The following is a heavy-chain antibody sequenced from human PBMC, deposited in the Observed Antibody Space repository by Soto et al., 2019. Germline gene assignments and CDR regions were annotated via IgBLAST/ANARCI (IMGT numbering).Heavy chain of an antibody. D-gene: IGHD3-22*01. J-gene: IGHJ4*02. V-gene: IGHV1-46*01. CDR1: AYPFTNFY. CDR3: ARADYYASSGYYLDY. CDR2: INPSGGST. Sequence: QVQVAQSGAEMKRPGASVKVSCWASAYPFTNFYIHWVRQAPGQGLEWMGIINPSGGSTAYAQKFLGRVTMTRDTSTSTVCMEVSSLRSEDTAVYYCARADYYASSGYYLDYWGQGTLVTVSS.